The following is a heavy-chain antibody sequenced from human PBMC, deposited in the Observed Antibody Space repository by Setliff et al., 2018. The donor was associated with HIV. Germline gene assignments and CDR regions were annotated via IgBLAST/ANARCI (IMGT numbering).Heavy chain of an antibody. CDR2: IWYDGSYK. V-gene: IGHV3-33*01. CDR3: ARDKDYYDYSGYYYIYYYMDV. J-gene: IGHJ6*03. D-gene: IGHD3-22*01. CDR1: GFTFTSYG. Sequence: GGSLRLSCAVSGFTFTSYGMHWVRQAPGKGLEWVAVIWYDGSYKYYADSVKGRFTISRDNSKNTLYLQMNSLRAEDTAVYYCARDKDYYDYSGYYYIYYYMDVWGKGTTVHRLL.